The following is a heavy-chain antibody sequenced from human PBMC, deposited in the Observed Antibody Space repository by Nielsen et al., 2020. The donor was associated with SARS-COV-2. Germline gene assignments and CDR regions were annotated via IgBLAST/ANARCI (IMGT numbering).Heavy chain of an antibody. CDR3: ARDSSGWSNFDS. Sequence: GESLKISCAASGFTFSSNSMNWVRQAPGKGLEWVSSISSTARYIYYADSVKGRFTISRDNAKNSLYLQMNSLRAEDTAVYYCARDSSGWSNFDSWGQGTLVTVSS. CDR1: GFTFSSNS. CDR2: ISSTARYI. V-gene: IGHV3-21*01. D-gene: IGHD6-19*01. J-gene: IGHJ4*02.